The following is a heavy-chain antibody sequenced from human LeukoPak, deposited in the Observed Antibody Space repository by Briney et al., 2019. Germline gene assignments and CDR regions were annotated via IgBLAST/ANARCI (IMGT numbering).Heavy chain of an antibody. CDR1: GYTFSNHG. Sequence: ASVKVSCKASGYTFSNHGINWVRQATGQGLEWMGWMNPNSGNTGYAQKFQGRVTMTRNTSISTAYMELSSLRSEDTAVYYCARVYRFLEWLTYYYYGMDVWGQGTTVTVSS. V-gene: IGHV1-8*02. CDR3: ARVYRFLEWLTYYYYGMDV. CDR2: MNPNSGNT. J-gene: IGHJ6*02. D-gene: IGHD3-3*01.